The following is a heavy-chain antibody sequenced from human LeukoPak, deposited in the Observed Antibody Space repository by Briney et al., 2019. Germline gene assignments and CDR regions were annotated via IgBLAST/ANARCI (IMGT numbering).Heavy chain of an antibody. CDR1: GYTFTGYY. Sequence: ASVKVSCKASGYTFTGYYMHWVRQAPGQGLEWRGWINPNSGGTNYAQKFQGRVTMTRDTSISTAYMELSRLRSDDTAVYYCARGPYCSSTSCSFDYWGQGTLVTVSS. V-gene: IGHV1-2*02. CDR2: INPNSGGT. J-gene: IGHJ4*02. D-gene: IGHD2-2*01. CDR3: ARGPYCSSTSCSFDY.